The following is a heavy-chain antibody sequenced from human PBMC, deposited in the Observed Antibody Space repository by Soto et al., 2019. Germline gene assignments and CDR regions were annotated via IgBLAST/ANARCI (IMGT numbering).Heavy chain of an antibody. CDR2: IYPGDSNT. CDR1: GYSFTTYW. D-gene: IGHD1-26*01. J-gene: IGHJ4*02. V-gene: IGHV5-51*01. Sequence: PGESLKISCKGSGYSFTTYWTAWVRQMPGKGLEWMGIIYPGDSNTRYSPSFQGQVTISADKSISTAYLQWSSLKASDTAMYYCARGPLGATFYYFDYWGQGTLVTVPQ. CDR3: ARGPLGATFYYFDY.